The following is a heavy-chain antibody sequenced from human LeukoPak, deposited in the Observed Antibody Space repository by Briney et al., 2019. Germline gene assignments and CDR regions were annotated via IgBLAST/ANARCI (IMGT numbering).Heavy chain of an antibody. J-gene: IGHJ4*02. CDR2: INHSGST. CDR3: ARLGLYYYYSSGYKY. CDR1: GGSFSGYY. Sequence: SETLSLTCAVYGGSFSGYYWSWIRQPPGKGLEWIGEINHSGSTNYNPSLKSRVTISVDTSKNQFSLKLSSVTAADTAVYYCARLGLYYYYSSGYKYWGQGTLVTVSS. D-gene: IGHD3-22*01. V-gene: IGHV4-34*01.